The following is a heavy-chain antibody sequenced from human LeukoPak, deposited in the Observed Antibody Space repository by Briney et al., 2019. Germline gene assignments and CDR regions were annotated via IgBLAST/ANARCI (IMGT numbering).Heavy chain of an antibody. D-gene: IGHD4-17*01. CDR2: ISAYNGNT. J-gene: IGHJ6*03. CDR1: GYTFTSYG. CDR3: ARGVGDDYGIYYYYYMDV. Sequence: ASVKVSCKASGYTFTSYGISWVRRAPGQGLEWMGWISAYNGNTNYAQKLQGRVTMTTDTSTSTAYMELRSLRSDDTAVYYCARGVGDDYGIYYYYYMDVWGKGTTVTFSS. V-gene: IGHV1-18*01.